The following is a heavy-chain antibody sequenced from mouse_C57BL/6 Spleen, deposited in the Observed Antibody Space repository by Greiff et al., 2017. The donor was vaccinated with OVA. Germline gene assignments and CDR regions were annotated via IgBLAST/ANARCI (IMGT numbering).Heavy chain of an antibody. CDR3: ARGECYGSSPYAMDY. V-gene: IGHV1-72*01. J-gene: IGHJ4*01. D-gene: IGHD1-1*01. Sequence: QVQLKQPGAELVKPGASVKLSCKASGYTFTSSWMHWVKQRPGRGLEWIGRIDPNSGGTKYNEKFKSKATLTVDKPSSTAYMQLSSLTSEDSAVEYCARGECYGSSPYAMDYWGQGTSVTVSS. CDR2: IDPNSGGT. CDR1: GYTFTSSW.